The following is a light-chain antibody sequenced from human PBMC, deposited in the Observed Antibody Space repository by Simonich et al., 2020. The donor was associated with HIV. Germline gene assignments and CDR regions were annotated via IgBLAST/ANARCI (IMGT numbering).Light chain of an antibody. Sequence: EIVMPQSPATLSVSPGERATLSCRASQSVNINLAWYQQKPGQAPRLLIYGASTRATGIPARFSGSGSGTEFTLTISSLQYEDFAVYYCQQYNNWPQTFGQGTKVEIK. CDR2: GAS. CDR1: QSVNIN. V-gene: IGKV3-15*01. CDR3: QQYNNWPQT. J-gene: IGKJ1*01.